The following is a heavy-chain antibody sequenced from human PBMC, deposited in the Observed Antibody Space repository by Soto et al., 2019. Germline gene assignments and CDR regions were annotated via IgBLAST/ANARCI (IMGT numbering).Heavy chain of an antibody. CDR1: GYTFTSYY. V-gene: IGHV1-2*04. CDR2: INPNSGGT. J-gene: IGHJ6*02. D-gene: IGHD2-15*01. CDR3: ARERSLGIYYYYGMDV. Sequence: GASVKVSCKASGYTFTSYYMHWVRQAPGQGLEWMGWINPNSGGTNYAQKFQGWVTMTRDTSISTAYMELSRLRSDDTAVYYCARERSLGIYYYYGMDVWGQGTTVTVSS.